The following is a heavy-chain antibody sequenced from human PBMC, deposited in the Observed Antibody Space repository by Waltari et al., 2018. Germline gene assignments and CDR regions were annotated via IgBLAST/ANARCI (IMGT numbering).Heavy chain of an antibody. Sequence: QVQLVQSGAEVKKPGSSVKVSCKASGGTFSSYAISWVRQAPGQGLEWMGGIIPICGTANYAQKFQGRVTITADESTSTAYMELSSLRSEDTAVYYCARPRGYCSSTSCYWGSYYYYGMDVWGQGTTVTVSS. CDR3: ARPRGYCSSTSCYWGSYYYYGMDV. V-gene: IGHV1-69*01. D-gene: IGHD2-2*01. CDR2: IIPICGTA. J-gene: IGHJ6*02. CDR1: GGTFSSYA.